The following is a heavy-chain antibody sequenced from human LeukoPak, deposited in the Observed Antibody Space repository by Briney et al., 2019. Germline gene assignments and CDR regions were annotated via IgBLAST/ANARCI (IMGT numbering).Heavy chain of an antibody. V-gene: IGHV1-8*01. D-gene: IGHD6-13*01. CDR2: MNPNSGNT. CDR3: AKDVKKQQLVPGRDY. J-gene: IGHJ4*02. CDR1: GYTFTSYD. Sequence: ASVKVSCKASGYTFTSYDINWVRQATGQGLEWMGWMNPNSGNTGYAQKFQGRVTMTRNTSISTAYMELSSLRSEDTAVYYCAKDVKKQQLVPGRDYWGQGTLVTVSS.